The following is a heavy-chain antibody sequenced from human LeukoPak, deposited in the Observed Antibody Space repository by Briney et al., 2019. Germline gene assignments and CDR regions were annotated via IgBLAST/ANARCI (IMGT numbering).Heavy chain of an antibody. CDR2: IIPIFGTA. CDR3: AREPKWELPPDY. J-gene: IGHJ4*02. CDR1: GGTFSSYA. V-gene: IGHV1-69*05. D-gene: IGHD1-26*01. Sequence: GASVKVSCKXSGGTFSSYAISWVRQAPGQGLEGMGRIIPIFGTANYAQKFQGRVTITTDESTSTAYMELSSLRSEDTAVYYCAREPKWELPPDYWGQGTLVTVSS.